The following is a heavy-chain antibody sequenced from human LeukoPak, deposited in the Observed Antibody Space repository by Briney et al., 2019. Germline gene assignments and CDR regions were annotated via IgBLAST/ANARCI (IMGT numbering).Heavy chain of an antibody. CDR1: GYTFTSYG. V-gene: IGHV1-18*04. CDR2: ISAYNGNT. D-gene: IGHD2-2*01. Sequence: ASVKVSCKASGYTFTSYGISWVRQAPGQGLEWMGWISAYNGNTNYAQKLQGRVTMTTDTSTSTAYMELRSLRSGDTAVYYCARGVDDEIVVVPAAMPFGYWGQGTLVTVSS. J-gene: IGHJ4*02. CDR3: ARGVDDEIVVVPAAMPFGY.